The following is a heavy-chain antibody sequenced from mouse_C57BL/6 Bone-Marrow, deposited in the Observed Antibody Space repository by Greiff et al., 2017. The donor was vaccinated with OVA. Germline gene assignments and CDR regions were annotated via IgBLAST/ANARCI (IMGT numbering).Heavy chain of an antibody. CDR3: SRSYSNFYYAMDY. CDR1: GYSITSDY. Sequence: EVKVVESGPGLAKPSQTLSLTCSVTGYSITSDYWNWIRKFPGNKLEYMGYISYSGSTYYNPSLKSRISITRDTSKNQYYLQLNSVTTEDTATYYCSRSYSNFYYAMDYWGQGTSVTVSS. J-gene: IGHJ4*01. CDR2: ISYSGST. V-gene: IGHV3-8*01. D-gene: IGHD2-5*01.